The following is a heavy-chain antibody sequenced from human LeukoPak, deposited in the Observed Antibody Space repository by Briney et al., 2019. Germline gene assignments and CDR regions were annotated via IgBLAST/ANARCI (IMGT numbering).Heavy chain of an antibody. Sequence: GGSLRLSCAASGFTFSSYSMNWVRQAPGKGLEWVSYISSSSRVIFYADSVRGRFTISRDNAKNSLYLQMNSLRAEDTAVYYCARDLCDFWGQGTLVTVSS. CDR2: ISSSSRVI. V-gene: IGHV3-48*01. CDR1: GFTFSSYS. D-gene: IGHD3-16*01. J-gene: IGHJ4*02. CDR3: ARDLCDF.